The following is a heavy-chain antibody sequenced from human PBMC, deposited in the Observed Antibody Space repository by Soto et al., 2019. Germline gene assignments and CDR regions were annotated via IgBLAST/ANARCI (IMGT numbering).Heavy chain of an antibody. Sequence: GGSLRLSCAASGFTFSSYGVHWVRQAPGKGLEWVAVISYDGSNKYYADSVKGRFTISGDNSKNTLYLQMNSLRAEDTAVYYCAKDQYYDFWSGFRPENYYYGMDVWGQGTTVTVSS. CDR2: ISYDGSNK. D-gene: IGHD3-3*01. CDR3: AKDQYYDFWSGFRPENYYYGMDV. J-gene: IGHJ6*02. CDR1: GFTFSSYG. V-gene: IGHV3-30*18.